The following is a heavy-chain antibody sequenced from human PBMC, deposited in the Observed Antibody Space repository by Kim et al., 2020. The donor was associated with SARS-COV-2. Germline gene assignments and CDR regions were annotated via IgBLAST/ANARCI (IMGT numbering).Heavy chain of an antibody. J-gene: IGHJ4*02. CDR2: IKEDGSEE. CDR1: GFTFSNFW. D-gene: IGHD2-15*01. CDR3: ERDGQAIASRILDY. Sequence: GGSLRLSCAASGFTFSNFWMSWVRQAPGKGLEWVANIKEDGSEEYYVDSVTGRFTISRDTANNSLYLQVNSLRAEDTAVYYCERDGQAIASRILDYWGQG. V-gene: IGHV3-7*03.